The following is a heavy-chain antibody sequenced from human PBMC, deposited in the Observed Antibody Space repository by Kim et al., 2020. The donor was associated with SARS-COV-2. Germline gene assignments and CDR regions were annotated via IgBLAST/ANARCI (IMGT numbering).Heavy chain of an antibody. Sequence: GGSLRLSCAASGFTFDDYAMHWVRQAPGKGLEWVSGISWNSGSIGYADSVKGRFTISRDNAKNSLYLQMNSLRAENTALYYCAKDMELDYYDSSGYYYYGMDVWGQGTTVTVSS. V-gene: IGHV3-9*01. D-gene: IGHD3-22*01. CDR3: AKDMELDYYDSSGYYYYGMDV. CDR1: GFTFDDYA. J-gene: IGHJ6*02. CDR2: ISWNSGSI.